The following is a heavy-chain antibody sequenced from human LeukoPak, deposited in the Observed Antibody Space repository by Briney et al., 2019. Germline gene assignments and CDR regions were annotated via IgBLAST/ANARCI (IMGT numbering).Heavy chain of an antibody. V-gene: IGHV1-69*13. CDR3: ARKRGWNSRMQWYFDL. CDR1: GGTFSSYA. J-gene: IGHJ2*01. Sequence: SVKVSCKASGGTFSSYAISWVRQAPGQGLEWMGGIIPIFGTANYAQKFQGRVTITADESTSTAYMELSSLRSEDTAVYYCARKRGWNSRMQWYFDLWGRGTLVTVSS. D-gene: IGHD1-7*01. CDR2: IIPIFGTA.